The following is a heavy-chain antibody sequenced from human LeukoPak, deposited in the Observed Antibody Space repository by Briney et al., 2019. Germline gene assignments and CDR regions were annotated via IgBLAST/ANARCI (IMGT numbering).Heavy chain of an antibody. J-gene: IGHJ4*02. Sequence: GGSLRLSCAASGFTFSTYWMSWVRQAPGKGLECVANIKQDGSETYCVDSVKGRFTISRDNAKNSLFLQMNSLRAEDTAVYYCARGTPQYTSSWYNYWGQGTLVTVSS. V-gene: IGHV3-7*04. CDR1: GFTFSTYW. CDR3: ARGTPQYTSSWYNY. D-gene: IGHD6-13*01. CDR2: IKQDGSET.